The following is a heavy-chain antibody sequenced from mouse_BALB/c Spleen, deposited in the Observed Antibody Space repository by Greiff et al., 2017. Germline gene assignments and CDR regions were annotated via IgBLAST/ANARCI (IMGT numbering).Heavy chain of an antibody. J-gene: IGHJ2*01. CDR3: AYYGSRDSLFDY. CDR1: GYTFTSYV. CDR2: INPYNDGT. D-gene: IGHD1-1*01. Sequence: VQLKESGPELVKPGASVKMSCKASGYTFTSYVMHWVKQKPGQGLEWIGYINPYNDGTKYNEKFKGKATLTSDKSSSTAYMELSSLTSEDSAVYYCAYYGSRDSLFDYWGQGTTLTVSS. V-gene: IGHV1-14*01.